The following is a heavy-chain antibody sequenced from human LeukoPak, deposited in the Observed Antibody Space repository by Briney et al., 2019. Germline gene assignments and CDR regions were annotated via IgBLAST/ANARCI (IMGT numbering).Heavy chain of an antibody. CDR1: GYTFTSYD. D-gene: IGHD3-22*01. Sequence: ASVKVSCKASGYTFTSYDINWVRQATGQGLEWMGWMNPNSGNTGYAQKFQGRVTMTRNTSISTAYMELSSLRSEDTAVYYCARDGNYYDSSGYYYLLAYWGQGTLVTVSS. V-gene: IGHV1-8*01. CDR3: ARDGNYYDSSGYYYLLAY. J-gene: IGHJ4*02. CDR2: MNPNSGNT.